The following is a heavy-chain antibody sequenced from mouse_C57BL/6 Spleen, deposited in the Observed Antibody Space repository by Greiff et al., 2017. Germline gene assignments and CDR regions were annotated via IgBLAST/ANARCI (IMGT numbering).Heavy chain of an antibody. V-gene: IGHV14-4*01. Sequence: VQLQQSGAELVRPGASVKLSCTASGFNIKDDYMHWVKQRPEQGLEWIGWIDPENGDTEYASKFQGKATITADTSSTTAYLQLSSLTSEDTAVYYCTTWGMTTVVSHVDYWGQGTTRTGSS. CDR2: IDPENGDT. D-gene: IGHD1-1*01. CDR1: GFNIKDDY. J-gene: IGHJ2*01. CDR3: TTWGMTTVVSHVDY.